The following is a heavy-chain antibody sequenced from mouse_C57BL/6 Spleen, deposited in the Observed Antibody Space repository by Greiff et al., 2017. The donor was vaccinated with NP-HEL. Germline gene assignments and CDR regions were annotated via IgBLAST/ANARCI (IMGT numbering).Heavy chain of an antibody. CDR3: TRDRAFFDY. CDR1: GFTFSSYA. CDR2: ISSGGDYI. V-gene: IGHV5-9-1*02. J-gene: IGHJ2*01. D-gene: IGHD3-1*01. Sequence: EVKLVESGEGLVKPEGSLKLSCAASGFTFSSYAMSWVRQTPEKRLEWVAYISSGGDYIYYADTVKGRFTISRDNARNTLYLQMSSLKSEDTAMYYCTRDRAFFDYWGQGTTLTVSS.